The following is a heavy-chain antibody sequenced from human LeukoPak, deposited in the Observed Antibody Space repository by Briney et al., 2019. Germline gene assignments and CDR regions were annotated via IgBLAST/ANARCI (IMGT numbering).Heavy chain of an antibody. CDR1: GFTFSSYG. CDR2: ISYDGSNK. V-gene: IGHV3-30*18. J-gene: IGHJ4*02. CDR3: AKSGIEAAGSLVYFDY. Sequence: GGSLRLSCAASGFTFSSYGMHWVRQAPGKGLECVAIISYDGSNKYYTDSVKGRFTLSRDNSKNTLYLQMNSLRAEDTAVYYCAKSGIEAAGSLVYFDYWGQGTLVTASS. D-gene: IGHD6-13*01.